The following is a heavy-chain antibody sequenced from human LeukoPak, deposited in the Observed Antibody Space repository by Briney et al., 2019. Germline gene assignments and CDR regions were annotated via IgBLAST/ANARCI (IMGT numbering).Heavy chain of an antibody. V-gene: IGHV1-2*02. CDR3: ARDRGLVRYYYDSSGSDAFDI. CDR2: INTNSGAP. CDR1: GFTFTGIY. Sequence: ASVKVSCKASGFTFTGIYMHWVLQAPGQGLEWMGWINTNSGAPNYAQKFQGRVTMTRDTSISTAYMELSRLRSDDTAVYYCARDRGLVRYYYDSSGSDAFDIWGQGTMVTVSS. D-gene: IGHD3-22*01. J-gene: IGHJ3*02.